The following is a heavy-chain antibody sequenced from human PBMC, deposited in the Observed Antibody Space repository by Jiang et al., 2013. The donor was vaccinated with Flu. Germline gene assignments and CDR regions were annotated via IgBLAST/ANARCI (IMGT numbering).Heavy chain of an antibody. CDR1: GYSFTSYW. Sequence: VQLVESGAEVKKPGESLRISCKGSGYSFTSYWISWVRQMPGEGLEWMGRIDPSDSYTNYSPSFQGHVTISADKSISTAYLQWSSLKASDTAMYYCARQSTCGGDCYTDFDYWGQGTLVTVSS. V-gene: IGHV5-10-1*01. CDR3: ARQSTCGGDCYTDFDY. D-gene: IGHD2-21*02. J-gene: IGHJ4*02. CDR2: IDPSDSYT.